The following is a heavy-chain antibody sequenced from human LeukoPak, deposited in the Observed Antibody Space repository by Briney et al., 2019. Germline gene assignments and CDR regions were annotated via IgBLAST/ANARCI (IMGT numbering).Heavy chain of an antibody. V-gene: IGHV3-20*04. CDR1: GFTFDDYG. CDR3: ARVNYYYDSSGSYEFDY. Sequence: GGSLRLSCAASGFTFDDYGMSWVRQAPGKGLEWVSGINWNGGSTGYADSVKGRFTISRDNAKNSLYPQMNSLRAEDTALYYCARVNYYYDSSGSYEFDYWGQGTLVAVSS. CDR2: INWNGGST. J-gene: IGHJ4*02. D-gene: IGHD3-22*01.